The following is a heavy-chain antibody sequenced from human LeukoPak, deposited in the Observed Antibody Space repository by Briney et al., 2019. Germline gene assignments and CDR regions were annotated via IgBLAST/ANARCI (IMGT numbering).Heavy chain of an antibody. CDR3: ARGYYYRT. CDR2: IYADGSS. J-gene: IGHJ4*02. V-gene: IGHV4-61*02. CDR1: GGSVDSDNSY. D-gene: IGHD3-10*01. Sequence: SQTLSLTCTVSGGSVDSDNSYWNWIRQPAGKGLEWIGRIYADGSSTYNPSLKSRVTILVDTSKNQFSLRLSSMTAADTAVYYCARGYYYRTWGQGTLVTVSS.